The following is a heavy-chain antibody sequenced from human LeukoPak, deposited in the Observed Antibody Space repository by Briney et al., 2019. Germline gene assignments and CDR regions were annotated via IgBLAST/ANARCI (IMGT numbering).Heavy chain of an antibody. CDR1: GFTFSNAW. J-gene: IGHJ6*03. D-gene: IGHD6-13*01. V-gene: IGHV3-15*01. CDR2: IKSKTDGGTT. CDR3: TTGYSSSREYYYYYYMDV. Sequence: GGSLRLSCAASGFTFSNAWMSWVRQAPGKGLEWVGRIKSKTDGGTTDYAAPVKGRFTISRDDSKNTLYLQMNSLKTEDTAVYYCTTGYSSSREYYYYYYMDVWGKGTTVTVSS.